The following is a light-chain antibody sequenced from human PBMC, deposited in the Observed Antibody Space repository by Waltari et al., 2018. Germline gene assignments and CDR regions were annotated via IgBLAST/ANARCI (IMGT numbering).Light chain of an antibody. CDR3: CSYGGSFTWI. CDR2: DFN. J-gene: IGLJ2*01. Sequence: QSALTQPDSVSGSPGQWITISCTGTSSDTGGYNLVSWYQQHPGNAPKLMIYDFNKRPSGVSNRFSGSKSGNTASLTISGLQTEDEADYYCCSYGGSFTWIFGGGTKLTVL. V-gene: IGLV2-23*02. CDR1: SSDTGGYNL.